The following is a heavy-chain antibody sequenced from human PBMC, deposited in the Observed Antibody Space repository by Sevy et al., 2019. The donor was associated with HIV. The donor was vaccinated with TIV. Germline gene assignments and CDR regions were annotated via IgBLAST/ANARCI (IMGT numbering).Heavy chain of an antibody. J-gene: IGHJ4*02. V-gene: IGHV3-21*01. CDR3: ARDPSHYGGGFDY. CDR2: ISSSSSYI. D-gene: IGHD4-17*01. Sequence: GGSLRLSCAASGFTFSSYSMNWVRQAPGKGLEWVSSISSSSSYIYYADSVKGRFTISRDNAKNSLYLQMYSLRAEDMAVYDCARDPSHYGGGFDYWGQGTLVTVSS. CDR1: GFTFSSYS.